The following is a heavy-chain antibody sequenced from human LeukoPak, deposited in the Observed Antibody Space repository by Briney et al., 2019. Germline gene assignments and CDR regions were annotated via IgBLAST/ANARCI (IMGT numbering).Heavy chain of an antibody. CDR3: ARHLGTGTIADAFDI. V-gene: IGHV4-4*09. D-gene: IGHD1-1*01. J-gene: IGHJ3*02. Sequence: PSETLSLTCAASGGSIRSYYWSWIRQPPGKGLEWIGNIYTSGSANYSPSLKSRLTISVDTSKNQFSLKLSSVTAADTAMYYCARHLGTGTIADAFDIWGRGTMVTVSS. CDR1: GGSIRSYY. CDR2: IYTSGSA.